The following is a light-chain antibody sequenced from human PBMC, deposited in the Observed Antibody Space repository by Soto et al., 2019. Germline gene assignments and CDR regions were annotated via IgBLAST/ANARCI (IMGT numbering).Light chain of an antibody. CDR1: RSNLGRNY. J-gene: IGLJ1*01. CDR2: DNV. V-gene: IGLV1-51*01. Sequence: QSVLTQPPSVSATPGQKVTISCSGSRSNLGRNYVSWYQQLPGTAPKLLIYDNVYRFSGIPDRFSASKSGTSATLGITGLQTGDECDYYCGSWDNSLRAYVFGTGTKLTVL. CDR3: GSWDNSLRAYV.